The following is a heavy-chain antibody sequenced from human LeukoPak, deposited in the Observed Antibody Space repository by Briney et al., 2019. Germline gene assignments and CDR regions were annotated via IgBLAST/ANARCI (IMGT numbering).Heavy chain of an antibody. CDR2: ISWNSGSI. CDR1: GFTFDDYA. D-gene: IGHD6-19*01. Sequence: GRSLRLSCAASGFTFDDYATHWVRQAPGKGLEWVSGISWNSGSIGYADSVKGRFTISRDNAKNSLYLQMNSLRAEDTALYYCAKDILYSSGWYGFDYWGQGTLVTVSS. CDR3: AKDILYSSGWYGFDY. V-gene: IGHV3-9*01. J-gene: IGHJ4*02.